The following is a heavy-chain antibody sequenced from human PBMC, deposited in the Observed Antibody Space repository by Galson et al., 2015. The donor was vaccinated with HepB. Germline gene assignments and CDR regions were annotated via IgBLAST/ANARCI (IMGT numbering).Heavy chain of an antibody. J-gene: IGHJ4*02. CDR1: AYSFTTYW. CDR3: ARQGGPCSRGQRYFDY. Sequence: QSGAEVKKPGESLTISCTGSAYSFTTYWIGWVRQMPGKGLEWMGIIYPGDSDTRYSPSFQGQVTISADRSISTAYLQWGSLKASDTAIYYCARQGGPCSRGQRYFDYWGQGTLVTVSS. V-gene: IGHV5-51*01. D-gene: IGHD6-19*01. CDR2: IYPGDSDT.